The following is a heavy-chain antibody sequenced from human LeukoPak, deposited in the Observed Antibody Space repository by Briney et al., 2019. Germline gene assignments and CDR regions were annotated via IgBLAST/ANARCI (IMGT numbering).Heavy chain of an antibody. D-gene: IGHD3-10*01. J-gene: IGHJ4*02. Sequence: PGGSLRLSCAASGFTFSSYGMHWVRQAPGKGLEWVAVISYDGSNKYYADSVKGRFTLSRDNSKNTLYLQMNSLRAEDTAVYYCAKVNDITMVRGNYYFDYWGQGTLVTVSS. V-gene: IGHV3-30*18. CDR1: GFTFSSYG. CDR2: ISYDGSNK. CDR3: AKVNDITMVRGNYYFDY.